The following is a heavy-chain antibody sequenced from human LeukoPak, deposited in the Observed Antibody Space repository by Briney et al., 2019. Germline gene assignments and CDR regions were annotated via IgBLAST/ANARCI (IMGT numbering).Heavy chain of an antibody. J-gene: IGHJ4*02. CDR1: GGTFSSYA. Sequence: SVKVSCKASGGTFSSYAISWVRQAPGQGLEWMGGIIPIFGTANYAQKFQGRVTITADESTSTAYMELSSLRSEDTAVYYCASMKGGLLRGGYCSGGSCYPTPYYFDYWGQGTLVTVSS. D-gene: IGHD2-15*01. V-gene: IGHV1-69*13. CDR2: IIPIFGTA. CDR3: ASMKGGLLRGGYCSGGSCYPTPYYFDY.